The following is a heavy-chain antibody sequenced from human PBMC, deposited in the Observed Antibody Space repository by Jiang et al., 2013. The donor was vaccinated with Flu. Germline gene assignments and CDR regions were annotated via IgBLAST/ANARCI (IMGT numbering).Heavy chain of an antibody. CDR2: IYHSGST. V-gene: IGHV4-38-2*01. CDR1: GYSISSGYY. CDR3: ARPILTGRGAFDT. D-gene: IGHD3-9*01. Sequence: PGLVKPSETLSLTCAVSGYSISSGYYWGWIWQPPGKGLEWIGSIYHSGSTYYNPSLKSRVTISVDTSKNQFSLKASDTAMYYCARPILTGRGAFDTWGQGTMVTVSS. J-gene: IGHJ3*02.